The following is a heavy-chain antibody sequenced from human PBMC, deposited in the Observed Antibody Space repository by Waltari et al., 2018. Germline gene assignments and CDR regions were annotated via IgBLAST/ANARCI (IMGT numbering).Heavy chain of an antibody. CDR2: IIPILGIA. V-gene: IGHV1-69*10. J-gene: IGHJ4*02. D-gene: IGHD3-22*01. CDR1: GGTFSSYA. CDR3: ARPRYDSSGYYYVWDY. Sequence: QVQLVQSGAEVKKPGSSVKVSCKASGGTFSSYAISWVRQAPGQGLEWMGGIIPILGIANYAQKFQGRVTITADKSTSTAYMELSSLRSEDTAVYYCARPRYDSSGYYYVWDYWGQGTLVTVSS.